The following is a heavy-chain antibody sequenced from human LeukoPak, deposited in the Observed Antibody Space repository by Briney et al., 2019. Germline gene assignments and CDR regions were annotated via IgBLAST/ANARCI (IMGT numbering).Heavy chain of an antibody. J-gene: IGHJ4*02. CDR2: IKQDGSEK. Sequence: GGSLRPSCAASGFTFSSYWMSWVRQAPGKGLEWVANIKQDGSEKYYVDSVKGRFTISRDNAKNSLYLQMNSLRAEDTAVYYCARYSYGGQLDYWGQGTLVTVSS. D-gene: IGHD5-18*01. V-gene: IGHV3-7*01. CDR1: GFTFSSYW. CDR3: ARYSYGGQLDY.